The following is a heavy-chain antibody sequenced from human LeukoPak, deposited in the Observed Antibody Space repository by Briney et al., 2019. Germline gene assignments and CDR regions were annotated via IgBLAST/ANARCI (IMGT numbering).Heavy chain of an antibody. CDR3: AKGRYGLRAAFDY. J-gene: IGHJ4*02. V-gene: IGHV3-23*01. CDR2: ISGSGGST. D-gene: IGHD5-12*01. CDR1: GFTFSSYA. Sequence: GGSLRLSCAASGFTFSSYAMSWVRQAPGKRLEWVSAISGSGGSTYYADSVKGRFTISRDNSKNTLYLQMNSLRAEDTAVYYCAKGRYGLRAAFDYWGQGTLVTVSS.